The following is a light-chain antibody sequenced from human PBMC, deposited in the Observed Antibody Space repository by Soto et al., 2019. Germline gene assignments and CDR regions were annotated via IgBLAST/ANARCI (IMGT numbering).Light chain of an antibody. Sequence: DIQMTQSPATLSASVGDRVTIACRASQNINTWLAWYQQKPGKAPKLLIYDAFSLESGVPSRFSGSGSGTEFTLTISSLQPDDLATYYCQQYNSYSWTFGQGTKVDIK. CDR1: QNINTW. CDR3: QQYNSYSWT. V-gene: IGKV1-5*01. J-gene: IGKJ1*01. CDR2: DAF.